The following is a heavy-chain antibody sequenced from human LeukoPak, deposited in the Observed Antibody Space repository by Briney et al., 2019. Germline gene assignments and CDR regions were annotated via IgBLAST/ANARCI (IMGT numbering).Heavy chain of an antibody. CDR3: AGDSSGWDCFDY. CDR2: IYSGGST. D-gene: IGHD6-19*01. J-gene: IGHJ4*02. CDR1: GFTVSSNY. Sequence: GGSLRLSCAASGFTVSSNYMSWFRRAPGKCLHWFSVIYSGGSTYYADSVKGRFTISRDNSKNTLYLQMNSLRAEDTAVYYCAGDSSGWDCFDYWGPGTLVTVSS. V-gene: IGHV3-66*01.